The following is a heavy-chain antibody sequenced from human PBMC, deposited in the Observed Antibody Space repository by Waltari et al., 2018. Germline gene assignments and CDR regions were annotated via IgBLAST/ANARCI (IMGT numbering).Heavy chain of an antibody. Sequence: VQVVESGGGLVKHGGSLTLPCATSGFTFSGSTIHWPRQTSGKGLEWIGRIRSKPNNYATRYTASVEGRFTISRDDSENTAYLQMSSLMTEDTAVYYCTGGAVTGTDFWGQGTLVTVSS. D-gene: IGHD6-13*01. V-gene: IGHV3-73*01. CDR1: GFTFSGST. CDR3: TGGAVTGTDF. CDR2: IRSKPNNYAT. J-gene: IGHJ4*02.